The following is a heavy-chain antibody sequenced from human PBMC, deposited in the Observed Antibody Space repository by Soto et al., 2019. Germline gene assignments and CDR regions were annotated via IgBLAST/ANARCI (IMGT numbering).Heavy chain of an antibody. CDR1: GGSISSYY. J-gene: IGHJ3*02. CDR3: ARGVVVTATYAFDI. Sequence: PSETLSLTCTVSGGSISSYYWIWLRQPPGKGLEWIGYIYYSGSTNYNPSLKSRVTISVDTSKNQFSLKLSSVTAADTAVYYCARGVVVTATYAFDIWGQGTMVTVSS. V-gene: IGHV4-59*01. D-gene: IGHD2-21*02. CDR2: IYYSGST.